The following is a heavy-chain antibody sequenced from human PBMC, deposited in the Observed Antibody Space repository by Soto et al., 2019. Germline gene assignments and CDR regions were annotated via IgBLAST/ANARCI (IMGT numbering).Heavy chain of an antibody. CDR3: ARGYRQSGYSSSWVFDY. CDR2: MYYSGST. D-gene: IGHD6-13*01. Sequence: QVQLRESGPGLVKPSQTLSLTCTVSGGSINSGGYYWNWIRPHPGKGLEWIGYMYYSGSTYYNQFIRRRVIISADTSENHFSLKLSSVTAADTAVYFCARGYRQSGYSSSWVFDYWGQGTLVNVSS. J-gene: IGHJ4*02. V-gene: IGHV4-31*03. CDR1: GGSINSGGYY.